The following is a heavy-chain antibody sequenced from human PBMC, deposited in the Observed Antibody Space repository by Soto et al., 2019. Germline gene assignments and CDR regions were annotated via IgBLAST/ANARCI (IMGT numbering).Heavy chain of an antibody. D-gene: IGHD1-26*01. CDR1: GGSISTYY. CDR2: IYYSGST. CDR3: ASPTTMARGIDAFDI. V-gene: IGHV4-59*08. Sequence: QVQLQESGPGLVKPSETLSLTCTVSGGSISTYYWTWIRQPPGKGLEWIGYIYYSGSTNHNPSLKSRVTISVDPSKNPFSLKLSSVTAADTALYYCASPTTMARGIDAFDIWGQGTMVTVSS. J-gene: IGHJ3*02.